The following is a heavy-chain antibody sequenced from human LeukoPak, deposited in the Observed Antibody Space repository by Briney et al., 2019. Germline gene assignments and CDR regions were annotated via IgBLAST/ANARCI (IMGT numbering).Heavy chain of an antibody. V-gene: IGHV3-33*01. CDR1: GFTFSSYG. J-gene: IGHJ3*02. CDR3: ARGNPDSSGYYYKPSDHDAFDI. Sequence: GGSLRLSCAASGFTFSSYGMHWVRQAPGKGLEWVAVIWYDGSNKYYADSVKGRFTISRDNSKNTLYLQMNSLRAEDTAVYYCARGNPDSSGYYYKPSDHDAFDIWGQGTMVTVSS. CDR2: IWYDGSNK. D-gene: IGHD3-22*01.